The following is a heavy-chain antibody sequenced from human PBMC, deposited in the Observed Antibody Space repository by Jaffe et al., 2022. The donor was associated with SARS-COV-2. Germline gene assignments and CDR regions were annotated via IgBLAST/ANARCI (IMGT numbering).Heavy chain of an antibody. D-gene: IGHD5-18*01. CDR3: TRRGYSYGALDY. V-gene: IGHV3-49*04. J-gene: IGHJ4*02. Sequence: EVQLVESGGGLVQPGRSLRLSCTASGFTFGDYAMSWVRQAPGKGLEWVGFIRSKAYGGTTEYAASVKGRFTISRDDSKSIAYLQMNSLKTEDTAVYYCTRRGYSYGALDYWGQGTLVTVSS. CDR1: GFTFGDYA. CDR2: IRSKAYGGTT.